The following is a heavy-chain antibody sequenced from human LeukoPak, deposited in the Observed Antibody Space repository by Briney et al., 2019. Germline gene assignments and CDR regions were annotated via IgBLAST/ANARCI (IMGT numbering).Heavy chain of an antibody. D-gene: IGHD4-17*01. CDR3: ATPGTVTTGFDY. V-gene: IGHV1-69*04. Sequence: SVKVSCKASGYTFTSYGISWVRQAPGQGLEWMGRIIPILGIANYAQKFQGRVTITADKSTSTAYMELSSLRSDDTAVYYCATPGTVTTGFDYWGQGTLVTVSS. J-gene: IGHJ4*02. CDR1: GYTFTSYG. CDR2: IIPILGIA.